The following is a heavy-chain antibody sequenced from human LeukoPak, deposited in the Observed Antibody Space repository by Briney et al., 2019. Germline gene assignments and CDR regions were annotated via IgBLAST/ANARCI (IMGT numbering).Heavy chain of an antibody. D-gene: IGHD3-10*01. V-gene: IGHV4-30-2*01. Sequence: SETLSLTCAVSGGSISSGSYSWSWIRQPPGKGLEWIGYIYPRGSTYYNPSLKSRVILSLDKSANQFSLNLSSVTAADTAVYYCARGLVRGVIFLFWGQGTLVTVSS. J-gene: IGHJ4*02. CDR1: GGSISSGSYS. CDR3: ARGLVRGVIFLF. CDR2: IYPRGST.